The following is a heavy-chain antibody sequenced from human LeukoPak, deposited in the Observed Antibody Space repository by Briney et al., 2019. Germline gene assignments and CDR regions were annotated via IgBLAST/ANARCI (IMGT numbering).Heavy chain of an antibody. V-gene: IGHV3-30*18. CDR2: ISYDGSNK. J-gene: IGHJ4*02. CDR1: GFTLSSYG. Sequence: GGSLRLSCAASGFTLSSYGMHWVRQAPGKGLEWVAVISYDGSNKYYADSVKGRFTISRDNSKNTLYLQMNSLRAEDTAVYYCAKQFPIAVAGTFDYWGQGTLVTVSS. D-gene: IGHD6-19*01. CDR3: AKQFPIAVAGTFDY.